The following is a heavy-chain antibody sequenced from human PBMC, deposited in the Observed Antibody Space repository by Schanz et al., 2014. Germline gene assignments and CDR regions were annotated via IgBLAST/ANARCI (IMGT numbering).Heavy chain of an antibody. J-gene: IGHJ3*02. CDR3: AKGRFGELSAFDI. Sequence: EVQLVESGGGLIQPGGSLRLSCAVSGFSVGNKYMNWVRQAPGKGLEWVSFVHPGGSTYYPDSVKGRFTISRDSSKNTLYLQMNSLRPEDTAVYYCAKGRFGELSAFDIWGQGTMVTVSS. D-gene: IGHD3-10*01. CDR1: GFSVGNKY. V-gene: IGHV3-53*01. CDR2: VHPGGST.